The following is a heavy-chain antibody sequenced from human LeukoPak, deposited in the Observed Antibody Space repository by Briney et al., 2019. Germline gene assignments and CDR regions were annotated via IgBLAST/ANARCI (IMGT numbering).Heavy chain of an antibody. J-gene: IGHJ3*02. CDR2: ISSSSTI. Sequence: GGSLRLSCAASGFTFSSYSMNWVRQAPGKGLEWVSYISSSSTIYYADSVKGRFTISRDNAKNSLYLQMNSLRDEDTAVYYCARGSYDFWSGYHDAFDIWGQGTMDTVSS. V-gene: IGHV3-48*02. D-gene: IGHD3-3*01. CDR3: ARGSYDFWSGYHDAFDI. CDR1: GFTFSSYS.